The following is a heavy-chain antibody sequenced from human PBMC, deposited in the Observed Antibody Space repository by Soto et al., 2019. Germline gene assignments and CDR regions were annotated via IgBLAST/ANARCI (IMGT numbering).Heavy chain of an antibody. CDR1: GGSFSGYY. Sequence: SETLSLTCAVYGGSFSGYYWSWIRQPPGKGLEWIGEINHSGSTNYNPSLKSRVTISVDTSKNQFSLKLSSVTAADTAVYYCARAGHGDPITFFDYWGQGTLVTVSS. CDR3: ARAGHGDPITFFDY. D-gene: IGHD4-17*01. J-gene: IGHJ4*02. V-gene: IGHV4-34*01. CDR2: INHSGST.